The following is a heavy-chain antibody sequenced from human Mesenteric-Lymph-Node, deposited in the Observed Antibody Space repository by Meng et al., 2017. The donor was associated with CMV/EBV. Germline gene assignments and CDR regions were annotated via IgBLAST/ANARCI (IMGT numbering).Heavy chain of an antibody. CDR1: GGSIRVYY. Sequence: SETLSLTCTVSGGSIRVYYWNWIRQSPGKGLEWIGYIYDSGRNNYNPSLKSRVTMSLDTSKNQFSLKLTSVTAADTAVYYCARAQGVAVTDYWGQGTLVPVSS. D-gene: IGHD6-19*01. V-gene: IGHV4-59*01. CDR3: ARAQGVAVTDY. J-gene: IGHJ4*02. CDR2: IYDSGRN.